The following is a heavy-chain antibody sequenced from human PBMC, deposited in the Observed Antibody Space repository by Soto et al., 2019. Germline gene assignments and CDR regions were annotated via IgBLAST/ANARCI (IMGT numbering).Heavy chain of an antibody. CDR2: IRPYNGDT. CDR3: ARRAEDHYFYYMGV. V-gene: IGHV1-18*01. J-gene: IGHJ6*03. Sequence: QAQLVQSGSEVKSPGASVKVSCKASGYSFSSYGIVWVRQAPGQGLEWMGWIRPYNGDTNSAQKFQGRVTLTTDTSTSTAYMERRSLRYDYTAVYYCARRAEDHYFYYMGVWGKGTTVTVSS. CDR1: GYSFSSYG. D-gene: IGHD1-26*01.